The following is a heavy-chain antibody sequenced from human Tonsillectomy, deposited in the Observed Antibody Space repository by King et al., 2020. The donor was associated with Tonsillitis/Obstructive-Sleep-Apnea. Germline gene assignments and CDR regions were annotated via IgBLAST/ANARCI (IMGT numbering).Heavy chain of an antibody. CDR3: ARASPDLRGGYYYYYMDV. CDR2: ISAYNGNT. J-gene: IGHJ6*03. CDR1: GYTFTSYG. V-gene: IGHV1-18*01. D-gene: IGHD1-14*01. Sequence: QLVQSGAEVKKPGASVKVSCKASGYTFTSYGISWVRQAPGQGLEWMGWISAYNGNTNYAQKLQGRVTMTTDTSTSTAYMELRGLRSDDTAVYYCARASPDLRGGYYYYYMDVWGKGTTVTVSS.